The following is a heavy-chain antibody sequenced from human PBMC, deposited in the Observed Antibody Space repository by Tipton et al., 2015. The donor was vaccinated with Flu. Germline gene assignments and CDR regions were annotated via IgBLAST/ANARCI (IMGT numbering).Heavy chain of an antibody. CDR1: GGSISSSSYY. CDR3: ARLGRELDFDY. CDR2: IYYSGST. D-gene: IGHD1-26*01. V-gene: IGHV4-39*01. J-gene: IGHJ4*02. Sequence: TLSLTCTVSGGSISSSSYYWGWIRQPPGKGLEWIGSIYYSGSTYYNPSLKSRVTISVDTSKNQFSLKLSSVTAADTAVYYCARLGRELDFDYWGQGTLVTVSS.